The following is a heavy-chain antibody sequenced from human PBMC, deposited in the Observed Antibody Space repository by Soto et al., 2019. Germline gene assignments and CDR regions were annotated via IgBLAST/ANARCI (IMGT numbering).Heavy chain of an antibody. J-gene: IGHJ5*02. Sequence: PGGSLRLAGAASGFTFSSYAMSWVRQAPGKGLEWVSAISGSGGSTYYADSVKGRFTISRDNSKNTLYLQMNSLRAEDTAVYYCAKETVERYFDWSQLNWFDPWGQGTLVTVS. CDR2: ISGSGGST. CDR3: AKETVERYFDWSQLNWFDP. CDR1: GFTFSSYA. D-gene: IGHD3-9*01. V-gene: IGHV3-23*01.